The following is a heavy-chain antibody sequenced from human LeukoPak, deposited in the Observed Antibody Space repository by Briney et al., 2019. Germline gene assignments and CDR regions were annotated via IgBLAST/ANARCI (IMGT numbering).Heavy chain of an antibody. CDR2: INYSGSI. D-gene: IGHD2-21*01. CDR1: GGSFRGYY. Sequence: NASQSLSLTCAVYGGSFRGYYWSRIGQPPGKGLECIGEINYSGSINYNPSLERRVPMPVETYKKQFSLKLSAETGADTRVYYCARGRRYCAGVCYSGWRDSWGQGTLVTVSS. CDR3: ARGRRYCAGVCYSGWRDS. J-gene: IGHJ5*01. V-gene: IGHV4-34*01.